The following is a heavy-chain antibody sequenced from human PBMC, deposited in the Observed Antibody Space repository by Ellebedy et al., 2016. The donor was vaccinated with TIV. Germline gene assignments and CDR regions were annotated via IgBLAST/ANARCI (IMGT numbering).Heavy chain of an antibody. Sequence: MPSETLSLTCTVSGDSMSNYYWSWIRQPPGKPLEWIGYIYYSGSTNYNPSLKSRVTISLDTSKNQFSLRLTSVTAADTAVDYCASLRHYGGDSVWFFDLWGRGTLVTVSS. J-gene: IGHJ2*01. CDR1: GDSMSNYY. CDR3: ASLRHYGGDSVWFFDL. V-gene: IGHV4-59*08. CDR2: IYYSGST. D-gene: IGHD4-23*01.